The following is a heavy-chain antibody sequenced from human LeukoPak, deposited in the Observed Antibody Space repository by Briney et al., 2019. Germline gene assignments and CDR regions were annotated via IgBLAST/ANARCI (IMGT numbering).Heavy chain of an antibody. V-gene: IGHV3-21*04. Sequence: PGGSLRLSCAASGFSFSTYNMNWVRQAPGKGLEWVSSITSSSSYIYYADSVKGRFTVSRDNSKNTLYLQMNSLRAEDTAVYYCAKEHDLWHEEGNWFDPWGQGTLVTVSS. CDR2: ITSSSSYI. CDR3: AKEHDLWHEEGNWFDP. CDR1: GFSFSTYN. D-gene: IGHD3-3*01. J-gene: IGHJ5*02.